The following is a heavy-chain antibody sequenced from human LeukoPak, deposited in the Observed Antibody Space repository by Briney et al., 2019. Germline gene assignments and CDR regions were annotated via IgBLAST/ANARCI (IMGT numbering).Heavy chain of an antibody. D-gene: IGHD5-12*01. Sequence: ASVKVSCKASGYTFTGYYMHWVRQATGQGLEWMGWISAYNGNTNYAQKLQGRVTMTTDTSTSTAYMELRSLRSDDTAVYYCAAAGGYEAFDIWGQGTMVTVSS. CDR3: AAAGGYEAFDI. CDR1: GYTFTGYY. J-gene: IGHJ3*02. CDR2: ISAYNGNT. V-gene: IGHV1-18*04.